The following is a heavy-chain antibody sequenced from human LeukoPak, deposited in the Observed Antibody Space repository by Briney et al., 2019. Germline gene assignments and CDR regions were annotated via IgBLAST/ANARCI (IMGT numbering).Heavy chain of an antibody. J-gene: IGHJ4*02. CDR1: GYTFTSYA. CDR2: MNPISGNT. V-gene: IGHV1-8*03. D-gene: IGHD3-22*01. Sequence: ASVNVSCKPSGYTFTSYAMNWVRQAPGQGLEWVGWMNPISGNTGYAQKFQGRVTITRNTSISTAYMELSSLRSEDTAVYYCARDFPLLGIVVVTGAGYFDYWGQGTLVTVSS. CDR3: ARDFPLLGIVVVTGAGYFDY.